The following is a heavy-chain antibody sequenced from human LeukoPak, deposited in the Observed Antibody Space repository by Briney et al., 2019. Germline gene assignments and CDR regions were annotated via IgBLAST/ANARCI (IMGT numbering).Heavy chain of an antibody. J-gene: IGHJ6*02. CDR2: VSYSGET. V-gene: IGHV4-39*07. Sequence: SETLSLTCTVSGDSISSTTYYWGWIRQPPGKDLEWIGSVSYSGETYYTPSLQGRVTISLDTSKNQFFLKLNSATAADTAVYYCARIYSYGFMDVWGQGTTVTVSS. CDR1: GDSISSTTYY. D-gene: IGHD5-18*01. CDR3: ARIYSYGFMDV.